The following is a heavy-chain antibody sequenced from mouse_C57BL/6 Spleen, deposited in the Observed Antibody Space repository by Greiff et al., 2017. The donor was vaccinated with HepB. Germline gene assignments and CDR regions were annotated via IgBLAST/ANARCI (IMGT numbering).Heavy chain of an antibody. D-gene: IGHD2-4*01. CDR1: GYSITSGYY. V-gene: IGHV3-6*01. J-gene: IGHJ3*01. CDR3: AREGDYDVIAY. CDR2: ISYDGSN. Sequence: EVKLMESGPGLVKPSQSLSLTCSVPGYSITSGYYWNWIRQFPGNKLEWMGYISYDGSNNYNPSLKNRISITRDTSKNQFFLKLNSVTTEDTATYYCAREGDYDVIAYWGQGTLVTVSA.